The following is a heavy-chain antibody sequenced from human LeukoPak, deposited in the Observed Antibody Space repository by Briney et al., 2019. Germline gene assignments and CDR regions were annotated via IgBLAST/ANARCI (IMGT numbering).Heavy chain of an antibody. Sequence: QPGGSLRLSCPASGFSFSTYTMYWVRQAPGKGLEWVTFISYDVSNKYYTDSVKGRFIISRDNSKNALYLQMNSLGVEDTAVYYCARDPTAYSHIPTYFDYWGQGTLVTVSS. V-gene: IGHV3-30*04. J-gene: IGHJ4*02. CDR3: ARDPTAYSHIPTYFDY. CDR1: GFSFSTYT. CDR2: ISYDVSNK. D-gene: IGHD2-21*01.